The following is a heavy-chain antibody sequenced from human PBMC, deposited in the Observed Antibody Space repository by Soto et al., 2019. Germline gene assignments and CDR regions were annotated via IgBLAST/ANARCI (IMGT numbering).Heavy chain of an antibody. CDR3: ARHIGGSDSSAWFGP. CDR1: GYSISSGYY. Sequence: ETLSLTCAVSGYSISSGYYWGWIRQPPGKGLEWIGSIYHSGNTYYNPSLKSRVTISVDTAKNHFSLKLSSVTAADTAIYYCARHIGGSDSSAWFGPWGQGSLVTVSS. J-gene: IGHJ5*02. CDR2: IYHSGNT. V-gene: IGHV4-38-2*01. D-gene: IGHD1-26*01.